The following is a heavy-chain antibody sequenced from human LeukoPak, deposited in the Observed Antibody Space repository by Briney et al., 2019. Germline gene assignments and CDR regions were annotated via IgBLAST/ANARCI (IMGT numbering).Heavy chain of an antibody. CDR1: GGSISSSSYY. J-gene: IGHJ6*02. V-gene: IGHV4-39*01. D-gene: IGHD2-15*01. Sequence: SETLSPTGPVTGGSISSSSYYWGWIRQPPGKGLEWIGSIYYSGSTYYNPSLKSRVTISVDTSKNQFSLKLSSVTAADTAVYYCASTSVVVVAATYYYYYGMDVWGQGTTVTVSS. CDR3: ASTSVVVVAATYYYYYGMDV. CDR2: IYYSGST.